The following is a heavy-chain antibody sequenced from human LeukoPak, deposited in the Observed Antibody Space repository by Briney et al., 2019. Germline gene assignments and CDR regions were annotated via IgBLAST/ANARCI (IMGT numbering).Heavy chain of an antibody. Sequence: PGGSLRLSCAASGFTFSSYAMSWVRQAPGKGLEWVSAISGSGGSTYYADSVKGRFTISRDNSKNTLYLQMNSLRAEDTAVYYCARDSKWEPREDYWGQGTLVTVSS. CDR3: ARDSKWEPREDY. D-gene: IGHD1-26*01. CDR2: ISGSGGST. V-gene: IGHV3-23*01. CDR1: GFTFSSYA. J-gene: IGHJ4*02.